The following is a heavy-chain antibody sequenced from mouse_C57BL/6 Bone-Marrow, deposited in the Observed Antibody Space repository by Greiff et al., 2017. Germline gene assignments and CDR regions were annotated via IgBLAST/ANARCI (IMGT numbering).Heavy chain of an antibody. CDR1: GFTFSSYA. V-gene: IGHV5-4*03. Sequence: EVKLMESGGGLVKPGGSLKLSCAASGFTFSSYAMSWVRQTPEKRLAWVATISDGGSYTYYPDNVKGRFTISRDNAKNNLYLQMSHLKSEDTAMYYCARAGSSEAWFAYWGQGTLVTVSA. CDR2: ISDGGSYT. J-gene: IGHJ3*01. D-gene: IGHD1-1*01. CDR3: ARAGSSEAWFAY.